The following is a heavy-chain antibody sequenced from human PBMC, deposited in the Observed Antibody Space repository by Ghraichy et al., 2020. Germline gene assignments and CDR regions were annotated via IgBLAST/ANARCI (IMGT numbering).Heavy chain of an antibody. CDR3: TGHSGDDPKTDY. D-gene: IGHD5-12*01. CDR1: GFTFSGSA. Sequence: GGSLRLSCAASGFTFSGSAMHWVRQASGKGLEWVGRIRSKANSKATAYAASVKGRFTITRDESKNTAYLQMNSLKTEGTAVYYCTGHSGDDPKTDYWGQGTLVTVSA. V-gene: IGHV3-73*01. CDR2: IRSKANSKAT. J-gene: IGHJ4*02.